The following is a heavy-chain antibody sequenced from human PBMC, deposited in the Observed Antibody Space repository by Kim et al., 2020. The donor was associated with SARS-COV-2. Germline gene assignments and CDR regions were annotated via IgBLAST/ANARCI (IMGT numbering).Heavy chain of an antibody. J-gene: IGHJ4*02. Sequence: ADSVKGRFTSSRDTSKNTLYLQMSSLRAEDTAVYYCAKVGDSSGWYVHPYWGQGTLVTVSS. CDR3: AKVGDSSGWYVHPY. V-gene: IGHV3-23*01. D-gene: IGHD6-19*01.